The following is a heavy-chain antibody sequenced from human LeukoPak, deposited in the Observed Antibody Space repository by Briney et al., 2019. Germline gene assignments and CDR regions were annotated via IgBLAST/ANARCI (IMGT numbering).Heavy chain of an antibody. D-gene: IGHD3-9*01. CDR1: QDSISGGDSY. V-gene: IGHV4-30-4*08. J-gene: IGHJ6*04. CDR3: ARGEFDGYYDILTGYYVGSWSRSRGPHNYYYYGMDV. Sequence: PSQTRSPTCTVSQDSISGGDSYSGWIRLPPWYGLPGIRHNGYIARTNFKPSRESRGERSVDTSKNQFSLKLSSVTAADTAVYYCARGEFDGYYDILTGYYVGSWSRSRGPHNYYYYGMDVWGKGTTVTVSS. CDR2: NGYIART.